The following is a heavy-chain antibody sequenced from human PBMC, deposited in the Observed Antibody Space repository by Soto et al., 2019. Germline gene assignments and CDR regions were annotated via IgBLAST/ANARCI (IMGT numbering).Heavy chain of an antibody. CDR1: GYTLTELS. CDR2: FDPEDGET. V-gene: IGHV1-24*01. Sequence: ASVKVSCKVSGYTLTELSMHWVRQAPGKGLEWMGGFDPEDGETIYAQKFQGRVTMTEDTSTDTAYMELSSLRSEDTAVYYCAVDYFLCGDESCFDYWGQGTLVTVSS. D-gene: IGHD2-21*01. J-gene: IGHJ4*02. CDR3: AVDYFLCGDESCFDY.